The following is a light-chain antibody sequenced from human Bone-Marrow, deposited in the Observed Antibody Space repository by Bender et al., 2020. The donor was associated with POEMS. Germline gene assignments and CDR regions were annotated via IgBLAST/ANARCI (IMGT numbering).Light chain of an antibody. V-gene: IGLV2-8*01. J-gene: IGLJ2*01. CDR1: SSDVVRFDL. CDR3: SSYAGINNLI. CDR2: EVS. Sequence: QSALTQPASVSGSPGQSITISCTGTSSDVVRFDLVSWYQQYPGKAPKLLIYEVSKRPSGVPDRFSGSKSGNTASLTVSGLQAEDEADYYCSSYAGINNLIFGGGTKLTVL.